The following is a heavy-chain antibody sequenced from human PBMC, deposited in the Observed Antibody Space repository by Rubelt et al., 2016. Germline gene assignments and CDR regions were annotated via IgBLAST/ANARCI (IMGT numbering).Heavy chain of an antibody. CDR3: ARGWELGDYYYYGMDV. CDR1: GYTFTSYG. J-gene: IGHJ6*02. CDR2: ISAYNDNI. D-gene: IGHD1-26*01. V-gene: IGHV1-18*01. Sequence: QVHLVQSGDEVKMPGASVKVSCKASGYTFTSYGISWVRQAPGQGLEWMGWISAYNDNINYAQKLQGRVTMTTDTSTSTAYMELRSLRSEDTAVYYCARGWELGDYYYYGMDVWGQGTTVTVSS.